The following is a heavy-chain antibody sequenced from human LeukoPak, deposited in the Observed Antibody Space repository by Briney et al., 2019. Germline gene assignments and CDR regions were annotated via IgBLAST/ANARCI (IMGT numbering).Heavy chain of an antibody. Sequence: GGSLRLSCAASGFSFSVYAMSWVRQAPGRGLEWVSSISGNNDRTYYANSVKGRFTISRENFRNTVHLEMRGLGAADTALYFCAKGGQDFDFWRFDYWGQGNLVIVSS. J-gene: IGHJ4*02. V-gene: IGHV3-23*01. CDR1: GFSFSVYA. D-gene: IGHD3-3*01. CDR2: ISGNNDRT. CDR3: AKGGQDFDFWRFDY.